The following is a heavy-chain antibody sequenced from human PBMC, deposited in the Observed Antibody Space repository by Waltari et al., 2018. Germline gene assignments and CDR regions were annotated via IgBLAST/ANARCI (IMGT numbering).Heavy chain of an antibody. CDR2: IFSGGST. CDR1: GFTVSSNY. V-gene: IGHV3-53*01. Sequence: EVQLVESGGGLIQPGGSLRLSCAASGFTVSSNYMSWVRQAPGKGLEWVSVIFSGGSTYYADSVKGRFTISRDNSKNTLYLQMNSLRAEDTAVYYCARVRTQQLVHGIYYYYYGMDVWGQGTTVTVSS. J-gene: IGHJ6*02. CDR3: ARVRTQQLVHGIYYYYYGMDV. D-gene: IGHD6-13*01.